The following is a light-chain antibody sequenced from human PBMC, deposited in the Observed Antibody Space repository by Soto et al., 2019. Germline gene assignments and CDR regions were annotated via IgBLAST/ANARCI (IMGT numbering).Light chain of an antibody. CDR2: AAS. Sequence: DIQMTQSPSSLSASVGDRVTITCRASQSISSYLNWYQQKPGKAPKLLIYAASSLQSGVPSRFSGSGSGTDFTLTISSLQPEDFATYYCQQSYSHPSVTVGGGTKVEIK. J-gene: IGKJ4*01. CDR1: QSISSY. CDR3: QQSYSHPSVT. V-gene: IGKV1-39*01.